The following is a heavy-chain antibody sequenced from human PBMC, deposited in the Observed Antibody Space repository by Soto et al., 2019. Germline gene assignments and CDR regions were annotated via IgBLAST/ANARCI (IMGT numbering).Heavy chain of an antibody. CDR1: GGSFSGYY. D-gene: IGHD3-9*01. J-gene: IGHJ4*02. CDR3: ARGGVRYPYDY. V-gene: IGHV4-34*01. Sequence: VQLQQWGAGLLKPSETLSLTCAVYGGSFSGYYWSWIRQPPGKGLEWIGEINHSGSTNYNPSLKSRVAISVDTSKNQFTLKLSSVTAADTAVYYCARGGVRYPYDYWGQGTLVTVSS. CDR2: INHSGST.